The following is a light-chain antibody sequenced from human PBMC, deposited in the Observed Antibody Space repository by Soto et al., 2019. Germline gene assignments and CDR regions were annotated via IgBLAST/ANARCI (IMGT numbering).Light chain of an antibody. J-gene: IGLJ3*02. CDR1: SSSIGSNY. Sequence: QSVLTQPPSASGTPGQRVTISCSESSSSIGSNYIYWYQQLPGTAPKLLIYRDSQRPSGVPDRFSGSKSGTSASLAISGLRSEDGADYYCAAWDDSRRGWVVGGGTKLTVL. CDR2: RDS. CDR3: AAWDDSRRGWV. V-gene: IGLV1-47*01.